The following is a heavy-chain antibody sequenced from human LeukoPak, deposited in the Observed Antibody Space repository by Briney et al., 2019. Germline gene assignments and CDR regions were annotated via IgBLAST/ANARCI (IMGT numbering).Heavy chain of an antibody. J-gene: IGHJ3*02. CDR1: GASISSYY. CDR3: ARAYGGYCSSTSCYPDAFDI. V-gene: IGHV4-4*07. D-gene: IGHD2-2*01. CDR2: IYTSGST. Sequence: SETLSLTCTVSGASISSYYWSWIRQPAGKGLEWIGRIYTSGSTIYNPSLKSRVAMSLDTSKNQFSLNLNSVTAADTAVYYCARAYGGYCSSTSCYPDAFDIWGQGTMVTVSS.